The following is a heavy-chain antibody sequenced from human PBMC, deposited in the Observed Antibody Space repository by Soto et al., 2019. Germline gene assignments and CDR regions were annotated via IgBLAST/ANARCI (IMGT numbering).Heavy chain of an antibody. D-gene: IGHD3-10*01. CDR1: VGSVSYDNFY. J-gene: IGHJ5*02. CDR3: ARGLTMGQLTSHFDH. V-gene: IGHV4-61*01. Sequence: AETLRLACTISVGSVSYDNFYWSWMRQPPGKGLEWIGYVHSSAITNYNPSLKRPVTISVDTSRNQFSLRLSSVTAADTAVYYCARGLTMGQLTSHFDHWGQGTMVTVSS. CDR2: VHSSAIT.